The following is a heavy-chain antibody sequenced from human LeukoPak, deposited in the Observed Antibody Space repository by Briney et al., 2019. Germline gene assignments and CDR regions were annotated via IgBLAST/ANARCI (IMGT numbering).Heavy chain of an antibody. CDR2: INWNGDST. CDR1: GFSFDDYG. Sequence: GSGGSLRLSCAASGFSFDDYGLTWVRQAPGKGLEWLSGINWNGDSTDCADSVKGRFTIPRDNAKNSLYLQMNSLRAEDTALYYCARDLRVVITGSFDSWGQGTLVTVSS. J-gene: IGHJ4*02. CDR3: ARDLRVVITGSFDS. V-gene: IGHV3-20*04. D-gene: IGHD3-22*01.